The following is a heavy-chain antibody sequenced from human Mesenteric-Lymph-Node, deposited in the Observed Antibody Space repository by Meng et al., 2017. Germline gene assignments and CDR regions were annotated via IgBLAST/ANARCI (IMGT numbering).Heavy chain of an antibody. D-gene: IGHD2-15*01. CDR3: ARDPTSRVVVAATRERFFAY. V-gene: IGHV3-7*01. Sequence: GESLKISCAASGFTFSRSWMSWLRQAPGKGLELVAITNEEGSVRKYEGSVKGRFTISRDNAKNTLYLQMNSLRAEDTAVYYCARDPTSRVVVAATRERFFAYWGQGKLVNVSS. CDR1: GFTFSRSW. J-gene: IGHJ4*02. CDR2: TNEEGSVR.